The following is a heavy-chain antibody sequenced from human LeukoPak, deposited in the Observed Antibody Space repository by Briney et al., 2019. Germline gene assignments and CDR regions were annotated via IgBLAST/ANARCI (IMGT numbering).Heavy chain of an antibody. Sequence: GGSLRLSCAASGFTFSNYDMHWVRQVTGKGLEWVSHIGTGTDTHYSDSVKGRFTISRENAQNSLYLQMNNLRAGDTAVYYCARDRRADYGRNDDAFDVWGQGTTVTVSS. D-gene: IGHD4-23*01. CDR3: ARDRRADYGRNDDAFDV. J-gene: IGHJ3*01. CDR1: GFTFSNYD. CDR2: IGTGTDT. V-gene: IGHV3-13*01.